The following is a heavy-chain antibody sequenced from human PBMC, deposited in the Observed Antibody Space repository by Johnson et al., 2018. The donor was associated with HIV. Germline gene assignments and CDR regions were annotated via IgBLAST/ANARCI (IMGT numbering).Heavy chain of an antibody. CDR1: GFAFSSYG. CDR2: ISYDGSNK. V-gene: IGHV3-30*03. D-gene: IGHD6-19*01. CDR3: ASLGGLGAFDI. Sequence: QVQLVESGGGLVQPGGSLRLSCAASGFAFSSYGMHWVRQAPGKGLEWVAVISYDGSNKYYADSVKGRFTISRDNSKNTLFLQMNSLTPEDTAVYYCASLGGLGAFDIWGQGTMVTVSS. J-gene: IGHJ3*02.